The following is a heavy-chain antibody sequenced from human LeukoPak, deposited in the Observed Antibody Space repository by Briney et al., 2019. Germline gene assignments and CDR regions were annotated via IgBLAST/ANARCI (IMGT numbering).Heavy chain of an antibody. V-gene: IGHV1-2*02. Sequence: ASVKVSCKASGGTFSSYAISWVRQAPGQGLEWMGWINPNSGDTNSAQKFQGRVTMTRDTSINTAYMELSRLTSDDTAVYYCARAPSYGSSWYLVDYWGQGTLVTVSS. D-gene: IGHD6-13*01. CDR1: GGTFSSYA. CDR2: INPNSGDT. CDR3: ARAPSYGSSWYLVDY. J-gene: IGHJ4*02.